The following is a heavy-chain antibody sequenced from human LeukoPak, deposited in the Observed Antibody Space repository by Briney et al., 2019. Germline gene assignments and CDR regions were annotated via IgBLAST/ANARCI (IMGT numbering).Heavy chain of an antibody. CDR1: GFTFSDYY. J-gene: IGHJ6*03. Sequence: PGGSLRLSCAASGFTFSDYYMSWIRQAPGKGLEWVSYISSSGSTIYYADSVKGRFTISRDNAKNSLYLQMNSLRAEDTAVYYCARGEYDSSSSGYYYYYYYMDVWGEGTTVTVSS. V-gene: IGHV3-11*04. D-gene: IGHD6-6*01. CDR2: ISSSGSTI. CDR3: ARGEYDSSSSGYYYYYYYMDV.